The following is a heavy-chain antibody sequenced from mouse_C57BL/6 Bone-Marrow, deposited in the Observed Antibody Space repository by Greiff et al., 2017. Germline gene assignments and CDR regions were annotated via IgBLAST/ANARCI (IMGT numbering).Heavy chain of an antibody. CDR1: GYTFTSYW. D-gene: IGHD3-3*01. CDR3: ARGRGREDD. Sequence: VQLQQPGAELVKPGASVKMSCKASGYTFTSYWITWVKPRPGPGLEWIGDIYPGSGSTNYNEKCKSKATLTVDTSTSTAYMQLSSLKSEDSAVYYCARGRGREDDWGQGTTLTVSS. J-gene: IGHJ2*01. V-gene: IGHV1-55*01. CDR2: IYPGSGST.